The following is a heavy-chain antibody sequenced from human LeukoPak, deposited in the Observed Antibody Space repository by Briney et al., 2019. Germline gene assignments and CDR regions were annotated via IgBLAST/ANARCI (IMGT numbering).Heavy chain of an antibody. V-gene: IGHV1-2*02. CDR1: GYTFTGYY. J-gene: IGHJ4*02. D-gene: IGHD2-15*01. Sequence: ASVKVSCKASGYTFTGYYMHWVRQAPGQGLEWMGWINPNSGGTNYAQKFQGRVTMTRDTSISTAYMELSRLRSDDTAGYYCARESDLGYCSGSSCYSVFRQYYFDYWGQGTLVTVSS. CDR3: ARESDLGYCSGSSCYSVFRQYYFDY. CDR2: INPNSGGT.